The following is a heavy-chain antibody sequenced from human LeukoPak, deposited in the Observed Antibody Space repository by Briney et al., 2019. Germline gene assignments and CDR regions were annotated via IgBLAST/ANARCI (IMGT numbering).Heavy chain of an antibody. J-gene: IGHJ6*02. Sequence: GGSLRLSCAASGFTVSSNYMSWVRQAPGKGLEWVSVIYSGGSTYYADSVKGRFTISGDNSKNTLYLQMNSLRAEDTAVYYCARDQHLAVAGRGGMDVWGQGTTVTVSS. D-gene: IGHD6-19*01. CDR3: ARDQHLAVAGRGGMDV. CDR1: GFTVSSNY. V-gene: IGHV3-53*01. CDR2: IYSGGST.